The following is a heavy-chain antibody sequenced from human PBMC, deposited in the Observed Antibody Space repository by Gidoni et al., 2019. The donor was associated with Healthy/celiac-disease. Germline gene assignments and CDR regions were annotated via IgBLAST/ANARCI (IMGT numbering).Heavy chain of an antibody. D-gene: IGHD2-2*01. Sequence: EVQLVESGGGLVQPGGSLRLSCAASGFTFSDHYMDCVRQAPGKGLEWVGRTRNKANSYTTEYAASVKGRFTISRDDSKNSLYLQMNSLKTEDTAVYYCARVRGYCSSTSCYGDAFDIWGQGTMVTVSS. V-gene: IGHV3-72*01. CDR3: ARVRGYCSSTSCYGDAFDI. J-gene: IGHJ3*02. CDR1: GFTFSDHY. CDR2: TRNKANSYTT.